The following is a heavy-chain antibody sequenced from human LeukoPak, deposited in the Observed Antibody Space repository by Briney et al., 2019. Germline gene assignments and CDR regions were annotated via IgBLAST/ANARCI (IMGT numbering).Heavy chain of an antibody. D-gene: IGHD2-15*01. V-gene: IGHV1-8*01. J-gene: IGHJ6*02. CDR3: ARDPYRIYYYYYGMDV. CDR2: MNPNSGNT. CDR1: GYTFTSYD. Sequence: VASVKVSCKASGYTFTSYDINWVRQATGQGLEWMRWMNPNSGNTGYAQKFQGRVTMTRNTSISTAYMELSSLRSEDTAVYYCARDPYRIYYYYYGMDVWGQGTTVTVSS.